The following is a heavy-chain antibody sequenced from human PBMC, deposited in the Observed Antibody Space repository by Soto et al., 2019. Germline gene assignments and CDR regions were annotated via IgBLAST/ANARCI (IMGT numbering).Heavy chain of an antibody. D-gene: IGHD6-19*01. CDR2: IKSKTEDGTT. J-gene: IGHJ6*02. CDR1: GLTVSKAW. V-gene: IGHV3-15*07. CDR3: ATSINGAVTGNYYGMDV. Sequence: GGSLRLSCEASGLTVSKAWMNWVRQAPGKGLEWVGRIKSKTEDGTTDHSAPVKGRFSISRDDSKNTLYLQMNSLRTEDTAVYYCATSINGAVTGNYYGMDVWGQGTTVTVSS.